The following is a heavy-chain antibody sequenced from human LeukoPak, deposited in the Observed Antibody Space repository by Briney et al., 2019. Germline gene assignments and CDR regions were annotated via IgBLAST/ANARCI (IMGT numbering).Heavy chain of an antibody. D-gene: IGHD6-6*01. Sequence: GSLRLSCAASGFSFGYYAMSWVRQAPGKGLEWVSAISGTGAGTYYADSVKGRFFISRDISENMVYLQMNSLSVEDTAVYFCARGRPAHYFDSWGPGTLVTVS. CDR2: ISGTGAGT. V-gene: IGHV3-23*01. CDR1: GFSFGYYA. CDR3: ARGRPAHYFDS. J-gene: IGHJ4*02.